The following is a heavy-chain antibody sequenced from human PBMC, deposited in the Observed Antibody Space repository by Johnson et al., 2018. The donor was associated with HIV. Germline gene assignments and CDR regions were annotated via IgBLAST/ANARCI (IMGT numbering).Heavy chain of an antibody. V-gene: IGHV3-30*02. Sequence: QVQLVESGGGVVQPGGSLRLSCAASGFTFSSYGMHWVRQAPGKGLEWVAFIRYDGSNKYYAASVKGRFTISRDNSKNTLYLQMNSLRAEDTAVYYCAKDAYDYGDYGAFDIWGQGTMVTVSS. CDR1: GFTFSSYG. J-gene: IGHJ3*02. CDR2: IRYDGSNK. D-gene: IGHD4-17*01. CDR3: AKDAYDYGDYGAFDI.